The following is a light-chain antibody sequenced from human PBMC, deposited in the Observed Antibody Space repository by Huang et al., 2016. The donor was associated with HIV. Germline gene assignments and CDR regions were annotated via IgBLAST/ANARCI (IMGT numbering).Light chain of an antibody. J-gene: IGKJ2*03. CDR3: QQFGSSPPYS. CDR1: QTVTNSY. Sequence: IVLTQSPDTLSLSPGERATLSCRASQTVTNSYLAWYQQRPGPAPRRLIYGASTRATVIPDRFSGSGSGTDFTLTISRLEPKDFVVYYCQQFGSSPPYSFGQGTKLEIK. CDR2: GAS. V-gene: IGKV3-20*01.